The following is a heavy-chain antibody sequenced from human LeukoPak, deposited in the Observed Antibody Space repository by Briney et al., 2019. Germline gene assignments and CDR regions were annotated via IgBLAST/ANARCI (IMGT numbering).Heavy chain of an antibody. D-gene: IGHD6-19*01. CDR1: GFTFSSYS. Sequence: GGSLRLSCAASGFTFSSYSMNWVRQAPGKGLEWVSYISSSSSTIYYADSVKGRFTISRDNAKNSLYLQMNSLRAEDTALYYCAKDNTVAGTEFDYWGQGTLVTVSS. J-gene: IGHJ4*02. V-gene: IGHV3-48*04. CDR2: ISSSSSTI. CDR3: AKDNTVAGTEFDY.